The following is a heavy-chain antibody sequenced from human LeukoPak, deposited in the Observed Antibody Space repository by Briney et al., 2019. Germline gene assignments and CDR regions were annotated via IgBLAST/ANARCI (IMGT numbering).Heavy chain of an antibody. CDR3: ARVEDGSSSPYFDY. CDR1: GGSLRSYC. V-gene: IGHV4-59*01. Sequence: SETLSLTCTVSGGSLRSYCWSWIRQPPGKGLEWIGYIYYSGSTNYNPSLKSRVTISVDTSKNQFSLKLSSVTAADTAVYYCARVEDGSSSPYFDYWGQGTLVTVSS. D-gene: IGHD6-6*01. J-gene: IGHJ4*02. CDR2: IYYSGST.